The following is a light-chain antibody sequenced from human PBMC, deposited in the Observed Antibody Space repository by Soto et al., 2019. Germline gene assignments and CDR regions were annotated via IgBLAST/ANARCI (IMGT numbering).Light chain of an antibody. V-gene: IGKV1-33*01. J-gene: IGKJ1*01. Sequence: DIQRTQSPSSLSASVGNRVTITCQASQDIATYLNWYQQKPGKAPNLLIYDASNLETGVPSRFSGGGSGTHFTLTISNLQPEDIATYYCQQYDNLPPTWTFAQGTKV. CDR2: DAS. CDR1: QDIATY. CDR3: QQYDNLPPTWT.